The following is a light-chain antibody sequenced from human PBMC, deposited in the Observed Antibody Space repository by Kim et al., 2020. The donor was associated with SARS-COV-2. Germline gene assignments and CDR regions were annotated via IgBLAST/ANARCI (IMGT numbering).Light chain of an antibody. Sequence: VAMGQTGRITRGGNNMGSKNVHGYQQKPGQAPVLVIYRDSNRPSGIPERFSGSNSGNTATLTISRAQAGDEADYYCQVWDSSTVVFGGGTQLTVL. CDR3: QVWDSSTVV. V-gene: IGLV3-9*01. CDR1: NMGSKN. CDR2: RDS. J-gene: IGLJ2*01.